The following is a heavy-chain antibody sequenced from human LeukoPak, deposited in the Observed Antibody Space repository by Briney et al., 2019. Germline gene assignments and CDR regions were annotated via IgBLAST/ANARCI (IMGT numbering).Heavy chain of an antibody. CDR1: GGSFSGYY. CDR2: INHSGST. V-gene: IGHV4-34*01. J-gene: IGHJ5*02. CDR3: ARQGRRGWFDP. Sequence: SETLSLTCAVYGGSFSGYYWSWIRQPPGKGLEWIGEINHSGSTNYNPSLKSRVTTSVDTSKNQFSLKLSSVTAADTAVYYCARQGRRGWFDPWGQGTLVTVSS.